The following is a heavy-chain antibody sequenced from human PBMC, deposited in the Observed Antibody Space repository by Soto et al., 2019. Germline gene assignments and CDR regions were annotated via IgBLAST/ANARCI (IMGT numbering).Heavy chain of an antibody. CDR1: GGTFSSYT. V-gene: IGHV1-18*01. CDR3: ARQGHSSGWYSGVYYYYYGMDV. J-gene: IGHJ6*02. CDR2: ISPYNGNT. D-gene: IGHD6-19*01. Sequence: ASVKVSCKASGGTFSSYTISWVRQAPGQGLEWMGWISPYNGNTNYAQKLQGRVTMTTDTSTSTAYMELRSLRSDDTAVYYCARQGHSSGWYSGVYYYYYGMDVWGQGTTVTVSS.